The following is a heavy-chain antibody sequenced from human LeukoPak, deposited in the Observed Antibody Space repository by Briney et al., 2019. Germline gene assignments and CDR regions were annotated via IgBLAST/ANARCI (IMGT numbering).Heavy chain of an antibody. CDR2: INSDGSST. V-gene: IGHV3-74*01. D-gene: IGHD3-9*01. Sequence: GGSLRLSCAASGFTFSSYWMHWVRQAPGKGLVWVSRINSDGSSTSYADSVKGRFTISRDNAKNTLYVQMNSLRDEDTAVYYCARIRYSTGMDVWGQGTTVTVSS. CDR1: GFTFSSYW. CDR3: ARIRYSTGMDV. J-gene: IGHJ6*02.